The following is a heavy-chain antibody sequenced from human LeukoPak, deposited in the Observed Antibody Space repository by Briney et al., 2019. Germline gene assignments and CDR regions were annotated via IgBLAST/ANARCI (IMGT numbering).Heavy chain of an antibody. CDR1: GFTFSSYA. V-gene: IGHV3-23*01. CDR2: ISGSGAST. Sequence: PGGSLRLSCAASGFTFSSYAMSWVRQAPGKGLEWVSAISGSGASTYSADSVKGRFTISRDNAKNSLYLQMNSLRAEDTAVYYCARLAYCGGDCYSRGYFQHWGQGTLVTVSS. D-gene: IGHD2-21*02. CDR3: ARLAYCGGDCYSRGYFQH. J-gene: IGHJ1*01.